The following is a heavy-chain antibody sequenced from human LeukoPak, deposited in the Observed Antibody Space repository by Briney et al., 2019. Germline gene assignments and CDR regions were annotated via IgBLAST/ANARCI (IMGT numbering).Heavy chain of an antibody. D-gene: IGHD2-15*01. CDR3: TRYELGYCSGGSCLDY. J-gene: IGHJ4*02. CDR2: IRSKAYGGTT. Sequence: GGSLRLSCAASGFTFSTYAMSWFRQAPGKGLEWVGFIRSKAYGGTTEYAASVKGRFTISRDDSKSIAYLQMNSLKTEDTAVYYCTRYELGYCSGGSCLDYWGQGTLVTVSS. CDR1: GFTFSTYA. V-gene: IGHV3-49*03.